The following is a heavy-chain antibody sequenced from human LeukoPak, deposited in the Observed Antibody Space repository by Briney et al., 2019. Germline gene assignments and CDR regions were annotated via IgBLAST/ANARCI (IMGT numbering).Heavy chain of an antibody. CDR1: GYTFTSDY. D-gene: IGHD3-10*01. CDR3: ARAPYGSGSYYTTTFDP. CDR2: INPSGGST. J-gene: IGHJ5*02. Sequence: ASVTVSCKATGYTFTSDYMHYVRQAPGQGLEWMGIINPSGGSTSYAQKFQGRVTMTRDTSTSTVYMELSSLRSEDTAVYYCARAPYGSGSYYTTTFDPWGQGTLVTVSS. V-gene: IGHV1-46*01.